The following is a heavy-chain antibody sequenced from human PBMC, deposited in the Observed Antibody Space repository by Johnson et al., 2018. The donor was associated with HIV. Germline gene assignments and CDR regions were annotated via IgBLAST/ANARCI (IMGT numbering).Heavy chain of an antibody. CDR3: AKEGTVRDAFDI. Sequence: QMLLVESGGGVVQPGGSLRLSCAASGITFSSYGMHWVRQAPGRGLEWVAFIRYDGSNKYYADSVKGRFTISRDNSKNTLDLQMNSLRAEDTAVYYCAKEGTVRDAFDIWGQGTMVTVSS. D-gene: IGHD3-10*01. J-gene: IGHJ3*02. CDR2: IRYDGSNK. V-gene: IGHV3-30*02. CDR1: GITFSSYG.